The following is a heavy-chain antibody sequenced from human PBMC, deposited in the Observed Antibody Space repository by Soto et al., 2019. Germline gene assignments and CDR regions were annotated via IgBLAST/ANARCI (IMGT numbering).Heavy chain of an antibody. CDR1: GGSVTSAGYY. J-gene: IGHJ4*02. V-gene: IGHV4-31*02. D-gene: IGHD3-16*01. CDR2: VFHSGDA. Sequence: QVQLQESGPGLLKPSQTLSLLCSVSGGSVTSAGYYWTWIRQHPGKGLEWIGSVFHSGDAQYNPSLKRRLIITRDMFTNQISLKLNSVTVADTAVYYCAGGVGSYGTLEYWGQGTLVTASS. CDR3: AGGVGSYGTLEY.